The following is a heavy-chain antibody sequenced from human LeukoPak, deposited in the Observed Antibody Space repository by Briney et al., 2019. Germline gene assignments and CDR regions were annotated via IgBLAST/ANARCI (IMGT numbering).Heavy chain of an antibody. J-gene: IGHJ4*02. Sequence: GRSLRLSCAASGFTFDDYAMYWVRQAPGKGLEWVSGISWNSGSIGYADSVKGRFTISRDNAKDSLYLLMNSLRAEDTALYYCAKANHYGDYLDYWGQGTLVTVSS. CDR2: ISWNSGSI. D-gene: IGHD4-17*01. CDR3: AKANHYGDYLDY. CDR1: GFTFDDYA. V-gene: IGHV3-9*01.